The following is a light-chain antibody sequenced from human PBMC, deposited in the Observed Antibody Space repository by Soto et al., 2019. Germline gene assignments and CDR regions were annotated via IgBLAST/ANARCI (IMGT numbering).Light chain of an antibody. V-gene: IGKV3-15*01. Sequence: EIVMTQSPATLSVSQGEGATLSCRASQSVYTNLAWCQQKPGQAPRLLIYAASTRATGIPARFSGSGSGTEFTLTISSLQSEDFAIYYCHQYNDWPITFGQGTRMEIK. J-gene: IGKJ5*01. CDR3: HQYNDWPIT. CDR2: AAS. CDR1: QSVYTN.